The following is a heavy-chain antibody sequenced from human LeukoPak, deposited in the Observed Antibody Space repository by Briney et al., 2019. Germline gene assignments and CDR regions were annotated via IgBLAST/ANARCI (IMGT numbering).Heavy chain of an antibody. CDR1: GFIFSSYA. CDR2: ISGSGGNT. Sequence: GGSLRLSCAASGFIFSSYAMSWVRQAPGKGLEWVSDISGSGGNTNYADSVKGRFTISRDNAKKTVSLQMNSLRPEDTGVYYCARAPSEIGGYYPEYFRHWGQGTLVTVSS. D-gene: IGHD3-22*01. CDR3: ARAPSEIGGYYPEYFRH. V-gene: IGHV3-23*01. J-gene: IGHJ1*01.